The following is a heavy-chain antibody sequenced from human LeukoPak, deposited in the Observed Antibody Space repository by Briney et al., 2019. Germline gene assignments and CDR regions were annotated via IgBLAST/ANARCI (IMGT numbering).Heavy chain of an antibody. CDR2: INHSGSP. J-gene: IGHJ5*02. CDR3: ARGPFMVVVPAANNWFDP. D-gene: IGHD2-2*01. CDR1: GGSFSRYY. Sequence: PSETLSLTCAVYGGSFSRYYWSWIRQPPGKGPEWIGEINHSGSPNYNPSLKSRVTISVDTSKNQFSLKLSSVTAADTAVYYCARGPFMVVVPAANNWFDPWGQGTLVTVSS. V-gene: IGHV4-34*01.